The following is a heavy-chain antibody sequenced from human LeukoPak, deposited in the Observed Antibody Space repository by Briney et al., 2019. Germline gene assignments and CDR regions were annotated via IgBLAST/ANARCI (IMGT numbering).Heavy chain of an antibody. J-gene: IGHJ4*02. CDR3: ARYGQQLVSDY. CDR1: VFTFSNYE. Sequence: GGSLRLSCAASVFTFSNYEMYCVRQAPGKGLEWLSYISSSGSTLYYADSVKGRFTISRDNAKSSLCLQMNSLRAEDTAVYYCARYGQQLVSDYWGQGTLLTVSS. CDR2: ISSSGSTL. V-gene: IGHV3-48*03. D-gene: IGHD6-13*01.